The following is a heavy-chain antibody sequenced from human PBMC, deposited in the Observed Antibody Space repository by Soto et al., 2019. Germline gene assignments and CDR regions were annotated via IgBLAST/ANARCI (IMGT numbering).Heavy chain of an antibody. CDR3: ARLPKLDSTASDADF. Sequence: QLQLQESVPGLVKPSETLSLTCTGSGGSISSSDYHWGWIRQPPGKALEWIGRVSYSGGAYYKPSLKIRASISVDTSKNQISLEVTSVTAADTAVYFCARLPKLDSTASDADFWGQGILVNVSS. D-gene: IGHD3-22*01. CDR2: VSYSGGA. J-gene: IGHJ4*02. CDR1: GGSISSSDYH. V-gene: IGHV4-39*01.